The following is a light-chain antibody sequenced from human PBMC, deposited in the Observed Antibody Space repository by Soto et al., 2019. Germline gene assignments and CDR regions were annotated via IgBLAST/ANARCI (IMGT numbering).Light chain of an antibody. CDR3: HQRSYWPWT. Sequence: ESVLIQSPATLSLSPGERATLSCRASQSVSGYLVWYQQKPGQAPRLLIYEASTRATGIPARFSGSGTGTDFTLTINSLEPEDFAVYFCHQRSYWPWTFGQGTKVDIK. J-gene: IGKJ1*01. CDR2: EAS. CDR1: QSVSGY. V-gene: IGKV3-11*01.